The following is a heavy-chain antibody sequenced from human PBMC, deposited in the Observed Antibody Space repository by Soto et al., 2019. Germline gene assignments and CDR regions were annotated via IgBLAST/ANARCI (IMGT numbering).Heavy chain of an antibody. V-gene: IGHV3-21*01. CDR3: ARVAY. CDR1: GVTFSRVS. CDR2: ISSASSET. Sequence: XGSLILSCEAAGVTFSRVSMNWVRQVPGKGLEWVASISSASSETWYADSVKGRFIISRDNAQNSLFLQMNTLRPEDSAIYYCARVAYWGPGTQVTVSS. J-gene: IGHJ4*02.